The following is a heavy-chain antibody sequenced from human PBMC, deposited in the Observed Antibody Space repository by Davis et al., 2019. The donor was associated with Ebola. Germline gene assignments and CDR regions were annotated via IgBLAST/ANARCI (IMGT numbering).Heavy chain of an antibody. D-gene: IGHD5-24*01. Sequence: GESLKISCAASGFTFSSYAMHWVRQAPGKGLEHVSAISTNGGSTYYADSVKGRFTISRDNSKNTLYLQMGSLRGEDMAVYYCARDEGHNFVLGGPDYWGQGTLVTVSS. CDR1: GFTFSSYA. CDR2: ISTNGGST. J-gene: IGHJ4*02. CDR3: ARDEGHNFVLGGPDY. V-gene: IGHV3-64*02.